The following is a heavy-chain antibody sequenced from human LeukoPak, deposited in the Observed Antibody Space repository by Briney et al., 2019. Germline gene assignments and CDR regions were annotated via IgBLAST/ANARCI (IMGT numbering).Heavy chain of an antibody. CDR1: GYTFTSYY. J-gene: IGHJ4*02. Sequence: ASVNVSCTASGYTFTSYYMHWVRQAPGQGLEWMGIINPSGGSTSYAQKFQGRVTMTRDTSTSTVYMELSSRRSEDTAVYYCARDVAIAAAGYYFDYWGQGTLVTVSS. CDR3: ARDVAIAAAGYYFDY. D-gene: IGHD6-13*01. V-gene: IGHV1-46*01. CDR2: INPSGGST.